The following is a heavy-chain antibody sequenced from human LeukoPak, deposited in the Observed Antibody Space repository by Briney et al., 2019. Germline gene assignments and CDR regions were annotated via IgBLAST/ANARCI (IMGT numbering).Heavy chain of an antibody. J-gene: IGHJ1*01. Sequence: PGGSLRLSCAASGFTFSSYWMHWVRQAPGKGLVWVSHINKDGSSTSYADSVKGRFTISRDNAKNTLYLQMSSLRAEDTALYYCARPLYGDFAKYFQRWGQGTLATVSS. CDR1: GFTFSSYW. CDR2: INKDGSST. V-gene: IGHV3-74*01. CDR3: ARPLYGDFAKYFQR. D-gene: IGHD4-17*01.